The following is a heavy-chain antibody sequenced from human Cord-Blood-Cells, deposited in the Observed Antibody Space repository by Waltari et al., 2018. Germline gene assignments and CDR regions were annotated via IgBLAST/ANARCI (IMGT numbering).Heavy chain of an antibody. D-gene: IGHD3-3*01. CDR3: ARVNYDFWSGYYYYYYMDV. Sequence: QVQLVQSGAEVKKPGSSVKVSCKASGGTFSSYAIRWVRKAPGQGLEWMGRIIPILGIANYAQKFQGRVTITADKSTSTAYMELSSLRSEDTAVYYCARVNYDFWSGYYYYYYMDVWGKGTTVTVSS. CDR2: IIPILGIA. V-gene: IGHV1-69*09. CDR1: GGTFSSYA. J-gene: IGHJ6*03.